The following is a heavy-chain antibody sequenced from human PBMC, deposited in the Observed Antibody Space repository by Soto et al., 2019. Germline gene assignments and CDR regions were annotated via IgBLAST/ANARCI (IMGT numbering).Heavy chain of an antibody. CDR2: IWYDGSNK. D-gene: IGHD6-19*01. Sequence: GGSLRLSCAAAGFTFSSYGMHWVRQAPGKGLEWVAVIWYDGSNKYYAGSVKGRFTISRDNSKNTLYLQMNSLRAEDTAVYYCARGLGASPANYGMDVWGQGTTVTVSS. CDR3: ARGLGASPANYGMDV. J-gene: IGHJ6*02. V-gene: IGHV3-33*01. CDR1: GFTFSSYG.